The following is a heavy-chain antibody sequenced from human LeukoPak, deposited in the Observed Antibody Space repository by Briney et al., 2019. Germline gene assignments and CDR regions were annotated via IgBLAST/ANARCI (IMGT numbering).Heavy chain of an antibody. D-gene: IGHD3-10*01. Sequence: GASVKVSCKASGYTFTGYYIHWVRQAPGQGLEWMGWINPNSGGTNSAQKFQGRVTMTRYTTVSTAYMDLSRLISDDTAVYYCAGSFGSGSYYHFDYWGQGTLVTVSS. V-gene: IGHV1-2*02. J-gene: IGHJ4*02. CDR2: INPNSGGT. CDR3: AGSFGSGSYYHFDY. CDR1: GYTFTGYY.